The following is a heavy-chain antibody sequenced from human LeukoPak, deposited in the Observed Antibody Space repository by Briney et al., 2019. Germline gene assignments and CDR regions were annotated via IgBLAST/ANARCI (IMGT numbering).Heavy chain of an antibody. D-gene: IGHD1/OR15-1a*01. Sequence: SETLSLTCTVSGYSISSGYYWGWIRPPPGKGLEWIGTIYYSGSTYYNPSLKSRVTISVDTSKNQFSLKLSSVTAADTAVYYCARGAADRNNYYYYIDVWGKGTTVTVSS. J-gene: IGHJ6*03. CDR2: IYYSGST. CDR1: GYSISSGYY. V-gene: IGHV4-38-2*02. CDR3: ARGAADRNNYYYYIDV.